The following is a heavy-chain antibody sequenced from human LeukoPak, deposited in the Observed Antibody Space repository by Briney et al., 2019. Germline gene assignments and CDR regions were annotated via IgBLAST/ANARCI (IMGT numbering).Heavy chain of an antibody. V-gene: IGHV4-39*02. CDR2: IYYSGST. J-gene: IGHJ6*02. CDR3: AREMGVVTAHGIDV. Sequence: SQTLSLTCIVSGGSISSISSNNYHWAWIRQHHGQGLVWLGSIYYSGSTYYNPSLKSRVTISVDTSKNQFSLKLSSVTAADTALYYCAREMGVVTAHGIDVWGQGTTVTVSS. CDR1: GGSISSISSNNYH. D-gene: IGHD4-23*01.